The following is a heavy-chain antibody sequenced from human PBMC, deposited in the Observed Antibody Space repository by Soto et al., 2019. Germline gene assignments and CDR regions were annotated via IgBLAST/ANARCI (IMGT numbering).Heavy chain of an antibody. D-gene: IGHD6-6*01. CDR2: ISYDGSNK. CDR3: AKVGASSSYYFDY. V-gene: IGHV3-30*18. J-gene: IGHJ4*02. Sequence: GGSLRLSCAASGFTFSSYGMHWVRQAPGKGLEWVAVISYDGSNKYYADSVKGRFTISRDNSKNTLYLQMNSLRAEDTAVYYCAKVGASSSYYFDYWGQGTLVTVSS. CDR1: GFTFSSYG.